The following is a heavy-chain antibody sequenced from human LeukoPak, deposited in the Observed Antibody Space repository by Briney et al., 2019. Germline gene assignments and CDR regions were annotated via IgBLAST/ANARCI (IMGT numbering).Heavy chain of an antibody. CDR1: GFTFSSYA. CDR2: ISYDGSNK. D-gene: IGHD6-19*01. V-gene: IGHV3-30*04. CDR3: AKDSSGWYPFPGQSYYFDY. J-gene: IGHJ4*02. Sequence: GGSLRLSRAASGFTFSSYAMHWVRQAPGKGLEWVAVISYDGSNKYYADSVKGRFTISRDNSKNTLYLQMNSLRAEDTAVYYCAKDSSGWYPFPGQSYYFDYWGQGTLVTVSS.